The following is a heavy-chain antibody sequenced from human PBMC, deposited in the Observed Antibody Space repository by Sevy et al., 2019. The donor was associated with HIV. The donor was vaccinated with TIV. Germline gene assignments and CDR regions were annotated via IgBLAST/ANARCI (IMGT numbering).Heavy chain of an antibody. J-gene: IGHJ4*02. CDR3: AKDMVGYCSGGSCQNYFDY. CDR1: GFTFSSYW. CDR2: INSDGSST. V-gene: IGHV3-74*01. Sequence: GGSLRLSCAASGFTFSSYWMHWVRQAPGKGLVWVSRINSDGSSTSYADSVKGRFTISRDNAKNTLYLQMNSLRAEDTAVYYCAKDMVGYCSGGSCQNYFDYWGQGTLVTVSS. D-gene: IGHD2-15*01.